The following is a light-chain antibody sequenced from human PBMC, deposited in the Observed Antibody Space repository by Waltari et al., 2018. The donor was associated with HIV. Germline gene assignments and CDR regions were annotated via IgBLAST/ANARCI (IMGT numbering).Light chain of an antibody. CDR2: RNN. Sequence: SVLTQPPSTSGTPGQKVPISCSGSTSNIGSHFVYWYQQFPGTAPKLLIYRNNERPSGVPDRFSGSKSGISASLAITGLRSEDEADYYCAAWDVSLSGWVFGGGTKLTVL. CDR1: TSNIGSHF. V-gene: IGLV1-47*01. J-gene: IGLJ3*02. CDR3: AAWDVSLSGWV.